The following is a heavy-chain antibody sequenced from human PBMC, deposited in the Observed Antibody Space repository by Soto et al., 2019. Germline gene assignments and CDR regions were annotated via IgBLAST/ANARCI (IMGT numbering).Heavy chain of an antibody. CDR2: SRDKPQGYST. V-gene: IGHV3-72*01. CDR3: VRATYFSDSSGYTRCLDY. D-gene: IGHD3-22*01. J-gene: IGHJ4*02. CDR1: GFTLSYHY. Sequence: GGSLSLSCAGSGFTLSYHYIDWVRQSPGKGLEWVGRSRDKPQGYSTAYAASVKGRFTTSRDESKNSAYLQMNSLKTEDTAVYYCVRATYFSDSSGYTRCLDYWGQGTLVTVSS.